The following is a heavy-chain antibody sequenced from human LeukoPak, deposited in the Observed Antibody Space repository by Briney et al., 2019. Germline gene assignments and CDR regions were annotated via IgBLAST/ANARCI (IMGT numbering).Heavy chain of an antibody. Sequence: SETLSLTCAVSGASISSSNWWSWVRQPPGKGLEWIGEIYHSGTTNYNPSLKGRVTISVDKSKNQFSLKLSSVTAADTAVYYCARYILTGYYDYWGQGTLVTVSS. J-gene: IGHJ4*02. CDR3: ARYILTGYYDY. V-gene: IGHV4-4*02. D-gene: IGHD3-9*01. CDR1: GASISSSNW. CDR2: IYHSGTT.